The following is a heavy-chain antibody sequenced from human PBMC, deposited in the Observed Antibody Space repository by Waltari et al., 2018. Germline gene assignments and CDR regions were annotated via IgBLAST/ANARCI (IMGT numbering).Heavy chain of an antibody. Sequence: QLQLQESGPGLVKPSETLSLTCTVPGGSIRSSSYYWGWIRQPPGKGLELIGSIYYSGGTYSNPSLKSRGTIAVDTSKNQFSLKLSSVTAADTAVYYCARGRGKNFWSGYHDYWGQGTLVTVSS. D-gene: IGHD3-3*01. J-gene: IGHJ4*02. CDR2: IYYSGGT. CDR1: GGSIRSSSYY. V-gene: IGHV4-39*07. CDR3: ARGRGKNFWSGYHDY.